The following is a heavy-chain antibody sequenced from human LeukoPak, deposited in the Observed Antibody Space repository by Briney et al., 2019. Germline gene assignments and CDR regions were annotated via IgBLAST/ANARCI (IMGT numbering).Heavy chain of an antibody. CDR2: ISSSSSAL. J-gene: IGHJ4*02. CDR1: GFTFSSYS. D-gene: IGHD3-16*01. Sequence: GGSLRLSCAASGFTFSSYSMNWVRQSPGKGLEWISYISSSSSALYYGDSVKGRFTISRDSATNSVSLQMDSLRPEDTAVYYCARGRGTSVYFDFWGQGTLVTVSS. CDR3: ARGRGTSVYFDF. V-gene: IGHV3-48*01.